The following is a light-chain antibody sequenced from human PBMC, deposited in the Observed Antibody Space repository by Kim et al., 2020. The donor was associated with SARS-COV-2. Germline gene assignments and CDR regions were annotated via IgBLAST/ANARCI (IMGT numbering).Light chain of an antibody. CDR1: SNDVGGYNY. CDR3: CSYAGSYSQWV. Sequence: QSVTISCTGTSNDVGGYNYVSWYQQLPGKAPKLMIYDVTKRPSGVPDRFSGSKSGNTASLTISGLQAEDEGDYYCCSYAGSYSQWVFGGGTKVTVL. J-gene: IGLJ3*02. CDR2: DVT. V-gene: IGLV2-11*01.